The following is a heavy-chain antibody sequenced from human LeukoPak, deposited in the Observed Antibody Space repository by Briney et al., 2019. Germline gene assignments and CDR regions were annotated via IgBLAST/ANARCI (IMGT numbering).Heavy chain of an antibody. CDR3: AKDIAWKVVPAAIRRGYYYYGMDV. Sequence: GGSLRLSCAASGFTFSDHYMDWVRQAPGKGLEWVSAISGSGGSTYYADSVKGRFTISRDNSKNTLYLQMNSLRTEDTAVYYCAKDIAWKVVPAAIRRGYYYYGMDVWGQGTTVTVSS. D-gene: IGHD2-2*01. CDR1: GFTFSDHY. J-gene: IGHJ6*02. CDR2: ISGSGGST. V-gene: IGHV3-23*01.